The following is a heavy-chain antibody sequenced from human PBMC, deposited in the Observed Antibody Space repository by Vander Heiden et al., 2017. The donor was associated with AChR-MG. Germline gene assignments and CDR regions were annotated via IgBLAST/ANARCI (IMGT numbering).Heavy chain of an antibody. J-gene: IGHJ6*03. CDR1: GFTFSSYW. CDR3: ARAESNYIHYYYYMDV. CDR2: IKQDGSEK. Sequence: EVQLVESGGGLVQPGGSLRLSCAASGFTFSSYWMSWVRRAPGKGLEWVANIKQDGSEKYYVDSVKGRFTISRDNAKNSLYLQMNSLRAEDTAVYYCARAESNYIHYYYYMDVWGKGTTVTVSS. D-gene: IGHD4-4*01. V-gene: IGHV3-7*01.